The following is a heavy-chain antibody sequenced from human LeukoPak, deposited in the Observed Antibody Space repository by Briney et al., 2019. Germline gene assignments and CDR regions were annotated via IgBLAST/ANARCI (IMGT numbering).Heavy chain of an antibody. CDR3: ARAMVAAARLGYGMDV. CDR2: ISYDGSNK. CDR1: GFTFSSYA. V-gene: IGHV3-30*04. J-gene: IGHJ6*02. D-gene: IGHD6-13*01. Sequence: GRSLRLSCAASGFTFSSYAMHWVRQAPGKGLEWVAVISYDGSNKYYADSVKGRFTISRDNSKNTLYLQMNSLRAEGTAVYYCARAMVAAARLGYGMDVWGQGTTVTVS.